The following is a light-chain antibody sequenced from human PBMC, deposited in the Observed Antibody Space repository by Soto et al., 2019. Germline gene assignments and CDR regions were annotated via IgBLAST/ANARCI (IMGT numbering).Light chain of an antibody. CDR2: ESS. J-gene: IGKJ1*01. Sequence: EIVLTQSPATLSLSPGERATLSCRASQNVANYLDWYQQKPGQAPRLLIYESSNRATGIAARFSGSGSGTDFTLTISSLEPEDFAVYYCQQYNNWPRTFGQGTKADI. V-gene: IGKV3-11*01. CDR1: QNVANY. CDR3: QQYNNWPRT.